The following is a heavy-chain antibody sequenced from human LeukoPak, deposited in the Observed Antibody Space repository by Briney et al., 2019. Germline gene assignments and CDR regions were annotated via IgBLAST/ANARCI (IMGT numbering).Heavy chain of an antibody. CDR3: ASLNFWSGFYYYYGMDV. Sequence: GGSLRLSCAASGFTFSSYAMHWVRQAPGKGLEWGAVISYDGSNKYYADSVKGRFTISRDNSKNTLYLQMNSLRAEDTAVYYCASLNFWSGFYYYYGMDVWGQGTTVTVSS. V-gene: IGHV3-30-3*01. J-gene: IGHJ6*02. D-gene: IGHD3-3*01. CDR2: ISYDGSNK. CDR1: GFTFSSYA.